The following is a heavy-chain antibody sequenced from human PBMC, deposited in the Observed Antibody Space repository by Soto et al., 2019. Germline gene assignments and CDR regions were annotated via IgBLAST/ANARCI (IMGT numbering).Heavy chain of an antibody. CDR1: GGSISSGDYY. CDR2: IYYSGST. V-gene: IGHV4-30-4*01. Sequence: QVQLQESGPGLVKPSQTLSLTCTVSGGSISSGDYYWSWIRQPPGKGLEWIGYIYYSGSTYYNPSLKSRVTISVDTSKNQFSLKLSSVTAADTAVYYCAREVTRPDYGDYDYFDYWGQGTLVTVSS. J-gene: IGHJ4*02. CDR3: AREVTRPDYGDYDYFDY. D-gene: IGHD4-17*01.